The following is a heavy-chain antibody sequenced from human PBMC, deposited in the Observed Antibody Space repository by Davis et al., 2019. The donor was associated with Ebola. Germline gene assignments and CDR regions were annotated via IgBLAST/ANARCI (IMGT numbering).Heavy chain of an antibody. CDR1: GYTFTSYY. CDR2: IIPIFGTA. D-gene: IGHD3-16*01. Sequence: AASVKVSCKASGYTFTSYYMHWVRQAPGQGLEWMGGIIPIFGTANYAQKFQGRVTITADESTSTAYMELSRLRSDDTAVYYCARGSGARVWPSQPWFDPWGQGTLVTVSS. CDR3: ARGSGARVWPSQPWFDP. J-gene: IGHJ5*02. V-gene: IGHV1-69*13.